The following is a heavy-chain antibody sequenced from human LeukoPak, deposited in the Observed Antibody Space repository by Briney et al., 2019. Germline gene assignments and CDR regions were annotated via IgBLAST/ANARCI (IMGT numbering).Heavy chain of an antibody. CDR1: GFTFSSYA. D-gene: IGHD3-22*01. Sequence: GGSLRLSCAASGFTFSSYAMSWVRQAPGKGLEWVSGIPSSGPVTYYADSVKGRFTISRDNSKNTLYLQMNSLRAEDTAVYYCAKDANYYDSSGYYSAWYFDLWGRGTLVTVSS. J-gene: IGHJ2*01. CDR2: IPSSGPVT. V-gene: IGHV3-23*01. CDR3: AKDANYYDSSGYYSAWYFDL.